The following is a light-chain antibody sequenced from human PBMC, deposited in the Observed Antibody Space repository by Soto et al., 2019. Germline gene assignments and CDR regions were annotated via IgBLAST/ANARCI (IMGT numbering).Light chain of an antibody. V-gene: IGLV2-23*01. CDR2: EAY. Sequence: QSVLTQPPSVSGSPGQSITISCTGTSTDVGSHKLVSWYQQYPGNAPKLIIFEAYKRPSGVSNRFSGSKSGSTASLKISGLQAEDEADYYCCSNAVGSTYVFGTGTKVT. CDR3: CSNAVGSTYV. J-gene: IGLJ1*01. CDR1: STDVGSHKL.